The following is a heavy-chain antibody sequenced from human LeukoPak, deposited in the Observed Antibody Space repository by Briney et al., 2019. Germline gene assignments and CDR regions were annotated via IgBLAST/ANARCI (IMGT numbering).Heavy chain of an antibody. D-gene: IGHD6-19*01. V-gene: IGHV4-4*07. CDR1: GGSISSYY. J-gene: IGHJ4*02. CDR3: ATSKQWLVYVY. CDR2: IYTSGST. Sequence: SETLSLTCTVSGGSISSYYWSWIRQPAGKGLEWIGRIYTSGSTNYNPSLKDRVTISVDTSKNQVYLKMSSVTAADTAMYYCATSKQWLVYVYWGQGTLVTVSS.